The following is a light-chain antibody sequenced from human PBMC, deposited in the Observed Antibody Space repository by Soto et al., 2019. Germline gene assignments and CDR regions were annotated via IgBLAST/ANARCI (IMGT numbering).Light chain of an antibody. CDR1: QSVSSY. CDR2: DAS. Sequence: EIVLTQSPATLSLSPGERATLSCRASQSVSSYLAWYQQKPGQAPRLLIYDASNRATGIPARFSGSGSGTDFTLTISSLQPEDFAVYYCQQYGCSPFTFGPGSKVDIK. V-gene: IGKV3-11*01. CDR3: QQYGCSPFT. J-gene: IGKJ3*01.